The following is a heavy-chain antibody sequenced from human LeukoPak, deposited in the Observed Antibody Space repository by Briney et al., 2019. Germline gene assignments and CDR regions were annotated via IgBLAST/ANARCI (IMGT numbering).Heavy chain of an antibody. CDR1: GYSFTSYW. V-gene: IGHV5-10-1*01. CDR2: IDPSDSYT. CDR3: AAHSSRSNPYYYDSSGCLYNWFDP. J-gene: IGHJ5*02. D-gene: IGHD3-22*01. Sequence: GESLKISCKGSGYSFTSYWISWVRQMPGKGLEWMGRIDPSDSYTNYSPSFQGHVTISADKSISTAYLQWSSLKASDTAMYYCAAHSSRSNPYYYDSSGCLYNWFDPWGQGTLVTVSS.